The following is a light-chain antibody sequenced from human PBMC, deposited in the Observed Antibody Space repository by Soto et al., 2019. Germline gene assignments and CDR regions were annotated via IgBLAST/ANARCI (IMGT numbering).Light chain of an antibody. J-gene: IGLJ1*01. CDR2: DVS. CDR1: SSDVGGYNY. Sequence: QSVLTQPASVSGSPGQSITIPCTGTSSDVGGYNYVSWYQHHPGKAPKLMIFDVSNRPSGVSNSFSGSKSGNTASLTISGLQPEDEADYYCSSYTTSNTRQIVFGTGTKVTVL. V-gene: IGLV2-14*03. CDR3: SSYTTSNTRQIV.